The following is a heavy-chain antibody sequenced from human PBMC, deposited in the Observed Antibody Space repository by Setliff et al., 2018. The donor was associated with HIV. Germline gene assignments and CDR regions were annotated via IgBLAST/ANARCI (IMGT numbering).Heavy chain of an antibody. J-gene: IGHJ6*03. CDR2: IYHSGFT. V-gene: IGHV4-39*01. CDR3: ARESGSAYYYYYMDV. Sequence: PSETLSLTCSVSGGSISSSTYYWGWIRQPPGQGLEWIGSIYHSGFTYHNPSLKSRITLSVDTSKNQFSLKLSSVTAADTAVYYCARESGSAYYYYYMDVWGKGTTVTVSS. D-gene: IGHD1-26*01. CDR1: GGSISSSTYY.